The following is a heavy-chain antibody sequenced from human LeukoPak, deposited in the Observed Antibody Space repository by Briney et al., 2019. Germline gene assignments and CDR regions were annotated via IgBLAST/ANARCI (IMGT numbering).Heavy chain of an antibody. CDR3: AAPGVPAATYYFDY. J-gene: IGHJ4*02. CDR1: GFTFSSYS. D-gene: IGHD2-2*01. CDR2: ISSSSSTI. V-gene: IGHV3-48*01. Sequence: GGSLRLSFAASGFTFSSYSMNWVRQAPGKGLEWVSYISSSSSTIYYADSVKGRFTISRDNAKNSLYLQMNSLRAEDTAVYYCAAPGVPAATYYFDYWGQGTLVTVSS.